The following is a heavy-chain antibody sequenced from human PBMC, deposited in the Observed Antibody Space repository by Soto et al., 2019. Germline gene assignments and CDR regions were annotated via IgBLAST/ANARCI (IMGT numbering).Heavy chain of an antibody. V-gene: IGHV4-34*09. CDR2: INHSGST. J-gene: IGHJ5*02. CDR3: ARSPRRYGDYVGNWFDP. Sequence: SETLSLTCAVYGGSFSVYYWSWIRQPPGKGLEWIGEINHSGSTNYNPSLKSRVTISVDTSKNQFSLKLSSVTAADTAVYYCARSPRRYGDYVGNWFDPWGQGTLVTVSS. D-gene: IGHD4-17*01. CDR1: GGSFSVYY.